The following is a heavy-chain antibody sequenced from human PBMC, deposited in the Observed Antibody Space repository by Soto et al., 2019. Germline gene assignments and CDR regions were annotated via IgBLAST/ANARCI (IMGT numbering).Heavy chain of an antibody. D-gene: IGHD2-15*01. V-gene: IGHV3-23*01. CDR3: AKDPLGYCSGGSCFDY. J-gene: IGHJ4*02. Sequence: GGSLRLSCAASGFTFSSYAMSWVRQAPGKGLEWVSAISGSGGSTYYADSVKGRFTISRDNSKNTRYLQMNSLRAEDTAVYYCAKDPLGYCSGGSCFDYWGQGTLVTVSS. CDR1: GFTFSSYA. CDR2: ISGSGGST.